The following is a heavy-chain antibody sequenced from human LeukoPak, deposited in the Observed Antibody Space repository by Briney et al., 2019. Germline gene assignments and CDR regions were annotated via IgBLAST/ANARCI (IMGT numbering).Heavy chain of an antibody. J-gene: IGHJ5*02. CDR2: INPSGGST. D-gene: IGHD4-17*01. Sequence: ASVKVSCKGSGYTFTSYYMHWVRQAPGQGLEWVGIINPSGGSTSYAQKFQGRVTMSRHTSTSTVYMELSSLRSEDTAVYYCARAPDYGDPWVDPWGQGTLVTVSS. CDR1: GYTFTSYY. V-gene: IGHV1-46*01. CDR3: ARAPDYGDPWVDP.